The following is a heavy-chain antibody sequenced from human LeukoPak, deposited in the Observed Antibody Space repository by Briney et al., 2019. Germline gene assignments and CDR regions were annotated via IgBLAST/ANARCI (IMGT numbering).Heavy chain of an antibody. Sequence: GGSLRLSCAASGFTFSSYAMSWVRQAPAKGLEWVSAISGSGVSTYYADSVKGRFTISRDSAKNSLYLQMNSLRAEDTAVYYCARGVPYDSWSGPHYSDYWGQGTLVTVSS. CDR2: ISGSGVST. CDR3: ARGVPYDSWSGPHYSDY. CDR1: GFTFSSYA. J-gene: IGHJ4*02. V-gene: IGHV3-23*01. D-gene: IGHD3-3*01.